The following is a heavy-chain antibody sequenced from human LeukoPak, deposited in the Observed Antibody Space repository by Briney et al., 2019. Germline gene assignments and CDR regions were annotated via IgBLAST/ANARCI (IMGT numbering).Heavy chain of an antibody. CDR3: VRDTGKIDGYFDS. V-gene: IGHV4-39*07. Sequence: SETLSLTCTVSGDSIATRSHYWAWILHSPGKGLQWLGSLSYGGRTNSNPSLNSPVSISTDLSKNQFSLRLPSVTAADTAVYYCVRDTGKIDGYFDSWGQGTPVTVSS. J-gene: IGHJ4*02. CDR1: GDSIATRSHY. CDR2: LSYGGRT. D-gene: IGHD1-1*01.